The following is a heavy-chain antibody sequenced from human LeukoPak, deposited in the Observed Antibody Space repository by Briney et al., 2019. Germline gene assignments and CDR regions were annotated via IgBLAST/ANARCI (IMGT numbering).Heavy chain of an antibody. CDR3: ARRSPMTTVYFDY. CDR2: IYYSGST. V-gene: IGHV4-59*08. D-gene: IGHD4-17*01. Sequence: SETLSLTCTVSGGSISSYYWSWIRHPPGKGLEWIGYIYYSGSTNYNPSLKSRVTTSVDTSKNQFSLKLSSVTAADTAVYYCARRSPMTTVYFDYWGQGTLVTVSS. J-gene: IGHJ4*02. CDR1: GGSISSYY.